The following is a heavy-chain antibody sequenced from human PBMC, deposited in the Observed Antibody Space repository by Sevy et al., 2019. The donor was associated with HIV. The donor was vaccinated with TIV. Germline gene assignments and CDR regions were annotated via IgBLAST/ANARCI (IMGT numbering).Heavy chain of an antibody. CDR1: GFTFSDYY. V-gene: IGHV3-11*01. Sequence: GGSLRLSCAAFGFTFSDYYMSWLRQAPGKGLEWVTYISSDGNNMFYADSVKGRFTISRDNAQKSLFLQMNSLRADDTAVYYCARDRRGDSSGSYYWYFDLWGRGTLVTVSS. D-gene: IGHD3-22*01. CDR3: ARDRRGDSSGSYYWYFDL. J-gene: IGHJ2*01. CDR2: ISSDGNNM.